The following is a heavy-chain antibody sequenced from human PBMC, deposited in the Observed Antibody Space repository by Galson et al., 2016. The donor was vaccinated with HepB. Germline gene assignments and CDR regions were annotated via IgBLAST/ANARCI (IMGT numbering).Heavy chain of an antibody. CDR1: SAYW. V-gene: IGHV3-74*01. J-gene: IGHJ4*02. CDR2: ISSDGSDI. D-gene: IGHD2-21*02. CDR3: ARDETVQGPSTIDY. Sequence: SAYWMHWVRQAPGKGLVWVSRISSDGSDIKYADSVKGRFTISRDSAKNTLYLQMNSLRVEDTAVYYCARDETVQGPSTIDYWGQGTLVTVSS.